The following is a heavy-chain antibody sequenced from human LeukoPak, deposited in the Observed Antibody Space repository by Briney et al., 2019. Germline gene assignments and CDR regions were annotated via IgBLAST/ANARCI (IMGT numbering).Heavy chain of an antibody. V-gene: IGHV1-18*01. Sequence: ASVKVSCKASGYTFTSYGISWVRQAPGQGLEWMGWISAYNGNTNYAQKLQGRVTMTTDTSTSTAYMELRSLRSDDTAVYYCAGSEHSSGWYWDDYWGQGTLVTVSS. CDR2: ISAYNGNT. D-gene: IGHD6-19*01. CDR3: AGSEHSSGWYWDDY. CDR1: GYTFTSYG. J-gene: IGHJ4*02.